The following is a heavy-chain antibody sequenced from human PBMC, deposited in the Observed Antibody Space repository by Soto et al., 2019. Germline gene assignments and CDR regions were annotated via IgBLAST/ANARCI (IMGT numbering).Heavy chain of an antibody. D-gene: IGHD3-3*01. J-gene: IGHJ6*02. CDR2: INPSGGST. CDR1: GYTFTRYY. Sequence: GASVKVSCKASGYTFTRYYMHWVRQAPGQGLEWMGIINPSGGSTSYAQKFQGRVTMTRDTSTSTVYMELSSLRSEDTAVYYCARVGIFGYYGMDVWGQGTTVTVSS. V-gene: IGHV1-46*01. CDR3: ARVGIFGYYGMDV.